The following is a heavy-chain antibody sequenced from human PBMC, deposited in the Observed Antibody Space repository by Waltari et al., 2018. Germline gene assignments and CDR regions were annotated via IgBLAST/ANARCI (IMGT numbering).Heavy chain of an antibody. CDR2: INYSGST. J-gene: IGHJ5*02. D-gene: IGHD6-6*01. V-gene: IGHV4-59*01. Sequence: QVQLQESGPGLVKPSETLSLTCTVPGATIGAYYWGWLRQPPGKGLEWIGYINYSGSTYYNPSLNNRVTISVDTSKNQFSLKLNSVTAADTAVYYCTRYDASSSAGWFDPWGQGTLVTVSS. CDR1: GATIGAYY. CDR3: TRYDASSSAGWFDP.